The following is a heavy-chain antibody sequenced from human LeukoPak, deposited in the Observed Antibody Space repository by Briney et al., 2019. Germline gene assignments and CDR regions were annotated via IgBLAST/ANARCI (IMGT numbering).Heavy chain of an antibody. CDR2: ITSNGGSA. V-gene: IGHV3-64D*06. Sequence: GGSLRLSCSASGFPFSSYAMHRVRGAPGKGVEYVSAITSNGGSAHYADHVKGRFTISRDNSNNMLYLQMSSLRIDDTATYYCVTYGDYVGDCYDIWGRGTMVTVSS. CDR3: VTYGDYVGDCYDI. J-gene: IGHJ3*02. CDR1: GFPFSSYA. D-gene: IGHD4-17*01.